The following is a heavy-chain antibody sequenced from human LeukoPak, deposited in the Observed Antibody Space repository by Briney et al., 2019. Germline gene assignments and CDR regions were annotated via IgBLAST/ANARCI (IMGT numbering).Heavy chain of an antibody. V-gene: IGHV3-30-3*01. J-gene: IGHJ3*02. CDR3: ARDSRYGDYDSDAFDI. CDR2: TSYDGNNK. Sequence: GGSLRLSCAASGFTFSSYAMHWVRQAPGKGLEWVAVTSYDGNNKYYPDSVTGRFTISRDNSKNTLYLQMNSLRAEDTAVYYCARDSRYGDYDSDAFDIWGQGTMVTVSS. D-gene: IGHD4-17*01. CDR1: GFTFSSYA.